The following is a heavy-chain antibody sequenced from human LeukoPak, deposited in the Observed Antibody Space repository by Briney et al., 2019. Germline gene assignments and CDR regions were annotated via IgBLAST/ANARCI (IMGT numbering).Heavy chain of an antibody. D-gene: IGHD3-10*01. V-gene: IGHV1-2*06. CDR2: INPDSGGP. CDR1: GYTFTVYY. J-gene: IGHJ4*02. CDR3: ARDRGKVANDY. Sequence: AASVTVSCTASGYTFTVYYIHWMRQAPGQGLEWMGRINPDSGGPNYAHKFQGRVTMTRDTSISTAYMDLSRLTSDDTAVYFCARDRGKVANDYWGQGTLVIASS.